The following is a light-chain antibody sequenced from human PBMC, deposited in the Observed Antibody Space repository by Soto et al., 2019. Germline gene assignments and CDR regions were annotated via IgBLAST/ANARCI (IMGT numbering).Light chain of an antibody. CDR2: GAS. J-gene: IGKJ3*01. CDR3: QQYDFSLLT. V-gene: IGKV3-20*01. CDR1: QSVSSNY. Sequence: EIVLTQSPGTLSLSPGERATLSCRASQSVSSNYLAWYQQKPGQAPRLLIYGASSRATGIPDRFSGSGSGTDFTLTISRLEPEDFAVYYCQQYDFSLLTFGPGTKVDIK.